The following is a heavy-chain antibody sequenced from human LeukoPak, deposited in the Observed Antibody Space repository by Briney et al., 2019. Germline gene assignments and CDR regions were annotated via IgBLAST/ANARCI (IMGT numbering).Heavy chain of an antibody. D-gene: IGHD3-16*01. CDR2: IYYSGST. V-gene: IGHV4-39*01. J-gene: IGHJ4*02. Sequence: SETLSLTCTVSGGSISSSSYYWGWIRQPPGKGLEWIGSIYYSGSTYYNPSLKSRVTISVDTSKNQFSLKLSSVTAADTAVYYCARHGGVKYDYVWETQYYFDYWGQGTLVTVSS. CDR3: ARHGGVKYDYVWETQYYFDY. CDR1: GGSISSSSYY.